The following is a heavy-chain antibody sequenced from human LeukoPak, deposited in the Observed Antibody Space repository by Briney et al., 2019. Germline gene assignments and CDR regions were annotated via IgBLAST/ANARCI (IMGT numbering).Heavy chain of an antibody. V-gene: IGHV3-11*05. CDR1: GFTFSDYY. J-gene: IGHJ4*02. CDR3: ATGGFYYDSAQVDY. D-gene: IGHD3-22*01. CDR2: ISSSSSYA. Sequence: GGSLRLSCAASGFTFSDYYMSWIRQAPGKGLEWVSYISSSSSYANYADSVKGRFTISRDNSKNTLYLQMNSLRAEDTAVYYCATGGFYYDSAQVDYWGQGTLVTVSS.